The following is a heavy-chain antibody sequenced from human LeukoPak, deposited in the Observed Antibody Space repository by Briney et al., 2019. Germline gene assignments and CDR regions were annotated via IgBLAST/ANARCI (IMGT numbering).Heavy chain of an antibody. CDR1: GFTFSGSV. J-gene: IGHJ5*02. D-gene: IGHD6-13*01. CDR3: TRPLYSSNCFDP. Sequence: GGSLRLSCAASGFTFSGSVMHWVRQASGKGLEWVGRIRSKSNNYATAYSESVKGRFTISRDDSKNMAYLQLNSLKTEDTAVYYCTRPLYSSNCFDPWGQGTLVTVSS. CDR2: IRSKSNNYAT. V-gene: IGHV3-73*01.